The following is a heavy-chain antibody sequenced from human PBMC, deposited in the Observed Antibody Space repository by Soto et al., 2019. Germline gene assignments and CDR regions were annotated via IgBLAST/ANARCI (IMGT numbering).Heavy chain of an antibody. V-gene: IGHV3-23*01. D-gene: IGHD1-26*01. Sequence: GGSLRLSCVVSVFPFGANAMSWVRQAPGKGLEWVSGLSNTGRRTSYADSVKGRFNISRDNSENTVYLQMNSLRVEDTAVYYCATEMGATQGPFDNWGQGTLVTVSS. CDR2: LSNTGRRT. J-gene: IGHJ4*02. CDR1: VFPFGANA. CDR3: ATEMGATQGPFDN.